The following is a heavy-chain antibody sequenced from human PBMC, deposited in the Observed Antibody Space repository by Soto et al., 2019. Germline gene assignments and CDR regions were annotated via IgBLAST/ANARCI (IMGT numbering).Heavy chain of an antibody. CDR3: ACPWNDWRSMEY. V-gene: IGHV3-21*01. D-gene: IGHD1-1*01. CDR2: ISRSSTYI. Sequence: EVQLVESGGGLVKPGGSLRLSCAASGFTFSSYTMNWVRQAPGKGLEWVSSISRSSTYIYYADSVKGRFTISRDNAKNSLYLQMNSLRAEDTAVYYCACPWNDWRSMEYWGQGTLVTVSS. CDR1: GFTFSSYT. J-gene: IGHJ4*02.